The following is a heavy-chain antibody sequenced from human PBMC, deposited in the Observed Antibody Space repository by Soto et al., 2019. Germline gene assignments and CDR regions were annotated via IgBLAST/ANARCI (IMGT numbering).Heavy chain of an antibody. Sequence: GGSLRLSCAASGFTFSDHYMDWVRQAPGKGLEWVVRTRNKANSYTTEYAASVKGRFTISRDDSKNSLYLQMNSLKTEDTAVYYCAIEGSVDTALIAFDIWGQGTMVTVSS. V-gene: IGHV3-72*01. CDR1: GFTFSDHY. D-gene: IGHD5-18*01. CDR2: TRNKANSYTT. J-gene: IGHJ3*02. CDR3: AIEGSVDTALIAFDI.